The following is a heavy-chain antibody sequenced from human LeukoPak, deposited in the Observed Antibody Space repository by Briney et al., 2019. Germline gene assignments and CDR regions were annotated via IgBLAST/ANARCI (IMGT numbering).Heavy chain of an antibody. J-gene: IGHJ6*03. V-gene: IGHV3-9*01. CDR2: ISWNSGSI. CDR1: GFTFDDYA. D-gene: IGHD3-10*01. CDR3: AALAANYYGSGSYPYYYMDV. Sequence: PGGSLRLSCAASGFTFDDYAMHWVRQAPGKGLEWVSGISWNSGSIGYADSVKGRFTISRDNAKNSLYLQMNSLRAEDTALYYCAALAANYYGSGSYPYYYMDVWGKGTTVTISS.